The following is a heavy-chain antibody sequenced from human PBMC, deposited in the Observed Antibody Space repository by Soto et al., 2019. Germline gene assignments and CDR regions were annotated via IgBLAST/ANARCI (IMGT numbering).Heavy chain of an antibody. CDR3: AREGDTARMTGDCYFDY. Sequence: QVQLVQSGAEVKKPGSSVKVSCKASGGTFSSYAISWVRQAPGQGLERMGGIIPIFGTANYAQKFQGRVTSTADESTSTAYMELSSLRSEDTAVYYCAREGDTARMTGDCYFDYWGQGTLVTVSS. D-gene: IGHD5-18*01. V-gene: IGHV1-69*12. J-gene: IGHJ4*02. CDR2: IIPIFGTA. CDR1: GGTFSSYA.